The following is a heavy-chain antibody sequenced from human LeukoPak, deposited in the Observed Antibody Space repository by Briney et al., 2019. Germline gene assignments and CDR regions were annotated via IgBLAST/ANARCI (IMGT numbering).Heavy chain of an antibody. CDR1: GFTFSSYG. CDR2: IWYDGSNK. D-gene: IGHD3-22*01. J-gene: IGHJ4*02. Sequence: GGSLRLSCAASGFTFSSYGMHWVRQAPGKGLEWLPVIWYDGSNKYYADSVKGRFTISRDNSKNTLYLQMNSLRAEDTAVYYCAKGWRYDSSGYLMVYWGQGTLVTVSS. CDR3: AKGWRYDSSGYLMVY. V-gene: IGHV3-33*06.